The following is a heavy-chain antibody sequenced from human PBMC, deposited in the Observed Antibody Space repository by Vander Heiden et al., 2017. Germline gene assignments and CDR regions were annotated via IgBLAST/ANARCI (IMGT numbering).Heavy chain of an antibody. Sequence: QVQLVQSGAEVKKPGASVKVLCKASGYTFTSHGISWVRQAPGQGLEWMGRISAYNGNTDYAKNLQGRVTLTTDTSTNTAYMELRSLRSDDTAVYYCARDDLGHCSSTSCYGFDYWGQGTLVTVSS. J-gene: IGHJ4*02. CDR1: GYTFTSHG. CDR3: ARDDLGHCSSTSCYGFDY. V-gene: IGHV1-18*01. D-gene: IGHD2-2*01. CDR2: ISAYNGNT.